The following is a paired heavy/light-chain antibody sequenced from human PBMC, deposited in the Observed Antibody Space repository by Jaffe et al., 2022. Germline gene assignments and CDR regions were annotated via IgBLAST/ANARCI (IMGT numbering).Heavy chain of an antibody. J-gene: IGHJ6*03. D-gene: IGHD3-10*01. CDR1: GFTFSSYA. V-gene: IGHV3-23*01. CDR3: AKGCYYGSGSYFYYYYYMDV. CDR2: ISGSGGST. Sequence: EVQLLESGGGLVQPGGSLRLSCAASGFTFSSYAMSWVRQAPGKGLEWVSAISGSGGSTYYADSVKGRFTISRDNSKNTLYLQMNSLRAEDTAVYYCAKGCYYGSGSYFYYYYYMDVWGKGTTVTVSS.
Light chain of an antibody. V-gene: IGKV1-39*01. CDR1: QSISSY. CDR3: QQSYSTFMYT. J-gene: IGKJ2*01. Sequence: DIQMTQSPSSLSASVGDRVTITCRASQSISSYLNWYQQKPGKAPKLLIYAASSLQSGVPSRFSGSGSGTDFTLTISSLQPEDFATYYCQQSYSTFMYTFGQGTKLEIK. CDR2: AAS.